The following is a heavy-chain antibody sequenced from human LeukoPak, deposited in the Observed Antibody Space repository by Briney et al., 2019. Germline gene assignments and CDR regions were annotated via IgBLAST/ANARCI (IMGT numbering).Heavy chain of an antibody. CDR3: AKGLQRTPYYYYGMDV. CDR2: ISSSGSAI. Sequence: PGGSLRLSCAASGFTFSDYSMSWIRQAPGKGLEWISYISSSGSAIYYADSVKGRFTISRDTPKNTLYLQMNSLRVEDTAVYYCAKGLQRTPYYYYGMDVWGQGTTVTVSS. J-gene: IGHJ6*02. V-gene: IGHV3-11*01. D-gene: IGHD2-2*01. CDR1: GFTFSDYS.